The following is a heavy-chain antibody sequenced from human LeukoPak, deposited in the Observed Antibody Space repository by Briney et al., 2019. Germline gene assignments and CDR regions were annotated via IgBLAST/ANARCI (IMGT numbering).Heavy chain of an antibody. CDR3: ARDSGVDAHIDY. V-gene: IGHV3-30*03. CDR2: ISYDGSNK. Sequence: GGSLRLSCAASGFTFSSYGMHWVRQAPGKGLEWVAVISYDGSNKYYADSVKGRFTISRDNSKNTLYLQMNSLRDEDTAVYYCARDSGVDAHIDYWGQGTLVTVSA. CDR1: GFTFSSYG. D-gene: IGHD3-3*01. J-gene: IGHJ4*02.